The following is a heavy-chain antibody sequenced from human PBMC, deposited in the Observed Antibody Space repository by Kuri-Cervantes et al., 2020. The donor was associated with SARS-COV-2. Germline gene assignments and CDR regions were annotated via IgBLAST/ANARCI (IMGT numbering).Heavy chain of an antibody. J-gene: IGHJ4*02. CDR2: INTGNGDS. CDR3: ARNPPGDPFGTLDY. V-gene: IGHV1-3*04. D-gene: IGHD7-27*01. CDR1: GYSFTAYA. Sequence: ASVKVSCKASGYSFTAYAIHWVRQAPGQRLEWLGWINTGNGDSAYSQNFQGGVTFTTDTSANTAYMELSSLTSEDTAVYYCARNPPGDPFGTLDYWGQGTLVTVSS.